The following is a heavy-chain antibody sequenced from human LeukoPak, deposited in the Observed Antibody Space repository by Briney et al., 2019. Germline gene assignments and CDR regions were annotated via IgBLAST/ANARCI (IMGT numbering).Heavy chain of an antibody. V-gene: IGHV3-48*03. J-gene: IGHJ3*02. D-gene: IGHD2-15*01. Sequence: GGSLRLSCAASGFTLGSFEMNWVRQAPGKGLEWVSYISSGGRTIYYADSVKGRFTMSRDNAKNSLYLQMNSLRAEDTAVYYCARPVVAATTPDTFDIWGQGTMVTVSS. CDR1: GFTLGSFE. CDR3: ARPVVAATTPDTFDI. CDR2: ISSGGRTI.